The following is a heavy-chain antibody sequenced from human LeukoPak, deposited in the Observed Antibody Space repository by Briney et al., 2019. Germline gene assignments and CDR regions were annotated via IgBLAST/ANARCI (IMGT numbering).Heavy chain of an antibody. CDR1: GGTFSSYD. CDR3: VRGSSSTYYGMDV. Sequence: ASVKVSCKASGGTFSSYDISWVRQAPGQGLEWMGWIGTYKGNTNYARNLRGRVTLTTDTSTSTAYMELRSLRSDDTAVYYCVRGSSSTYYGMDVWGQGTTVTVSS. J-gene: IGHJ6*02. V-gene: IGHV1-18*01. CDR2: IGTYKGNT. D-gene: IGHD3-10*01.